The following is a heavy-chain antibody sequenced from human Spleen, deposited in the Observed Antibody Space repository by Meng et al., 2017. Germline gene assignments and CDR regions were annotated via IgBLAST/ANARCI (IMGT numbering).Heavy chain of an antibody. CDR1: GFTFSSSA. V-gene: IGHV3-74*01. CDR2: INNYGSGT. J-gene: IGHJ6*02. Sequence: GGSLRLSCAASGFTFSSSAMHWVRQAPGKGLVWVSRINNYGSGTSYADSVKGRFTISRDNAKNTLYLQMNSLTDEDTAVYFCARGGYGINYYYNGVDVWGQGTTVTVSS. CDR3: ARGGYGINYYYNGVDV. D-gene: IGHD4-17*01.